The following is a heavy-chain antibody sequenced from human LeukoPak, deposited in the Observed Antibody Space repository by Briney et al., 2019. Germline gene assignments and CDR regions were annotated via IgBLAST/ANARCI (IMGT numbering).Heavy chain of an antibody. V-gene: IGHV4-34*01. D-gene: IGHD2-15*01. J-gene: IGHJ4*02. CDR1: GGSFSGYY. CDR2: INHSGST. CDR3: ARGDCSGGSCSNFDY. Sequence: SETLSLTCAVYGGSFSGYYWSWIRQPPGKGLEWIGEINHSGSTNYNPSLKSRVTISVDTSKNQFSLKLSSVTAADTAMYYCARGDCSGGSCSNFDYWGQRTLVTLSS.